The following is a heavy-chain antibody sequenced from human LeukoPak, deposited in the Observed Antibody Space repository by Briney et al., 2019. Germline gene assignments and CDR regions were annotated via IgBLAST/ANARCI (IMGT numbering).Heavy chain of an antibody. J-gene: IGHJ4*02. CDR2: ITYSGST. V-gene: IGHV4-59*08. CDR1: GGPISSYY. Sequence: SETLSLTCTVSGGPISSYYWSWIRQPPGKGLEWIGYITYSGSTNYNPALESRVTISLDTSKYQFSLKLSSVTAADTAVYYCARLGDQVRYHFWGQGTLVTVSS. D-gene: IGHD3-16*01. CDR3: ARLGDQVRYHF.